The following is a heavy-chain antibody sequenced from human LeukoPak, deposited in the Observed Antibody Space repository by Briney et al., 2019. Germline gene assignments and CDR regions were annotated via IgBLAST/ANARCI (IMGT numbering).Heavy chain of an antibody. D-gene: IGHD2-21*02. CDR3: ARDLRQGYCGGDCYFDY. J-gene: IGHJ4*02. CDR1: GFTFSSYW. V-gene: IGHV3-7*01. CDR2: IKQDGSEK. Sequence: GGSLRLSCAASGFTFSSYWMSWVRQAPGKGLEWVANIKQDGSEKYYVDSVKGRFTISRDNAKNSLYLLMNSLRAEDTAVYYCARDLRQGYCGGDCYFDYWGQGTLVTVSS.